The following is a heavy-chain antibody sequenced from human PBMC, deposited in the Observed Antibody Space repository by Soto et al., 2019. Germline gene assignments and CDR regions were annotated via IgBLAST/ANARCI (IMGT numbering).Heavy chain of an antibody. CDR3: AREGALKPFSS. CDR2: ISSTTNYI. Sequence: GGSLRLSCAASGFTFTRYSMNWVRQAPGKGLEWVSSISSTTNYIYYGDSMKGRLTISRDNAKNSVYLQMDSLRVEDTAVYYCAREGALKPFSSWGQGALVTVSS. V-gene: IGHV3-21*01. CDR1: GFTFTRYS. J-gene: IGHJ5*02.